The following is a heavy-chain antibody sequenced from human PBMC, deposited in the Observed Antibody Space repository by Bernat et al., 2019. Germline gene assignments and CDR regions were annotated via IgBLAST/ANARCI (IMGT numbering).Heavy chain of an antibody. CDR2: IWYDGSNK. J-gene: IGHJ3*02. CDR3: ARGMGGDYDLGAVDI. V-gene: IGHV3-33*01. CDR1: GFTFSSYG. Sequence: QVQLVESGGGAVQPGRSLRLSCAASGFTFSSYGMHWVRQAPGKGLEWVAVIWYDGSNKYYADSVKGRFTISRDNSKNTVYLQMNSLRAEDTAVYYCARGMGGDYDLGAVDIRGQGTMVTVSS. D-gene: IGHD4-17*01.